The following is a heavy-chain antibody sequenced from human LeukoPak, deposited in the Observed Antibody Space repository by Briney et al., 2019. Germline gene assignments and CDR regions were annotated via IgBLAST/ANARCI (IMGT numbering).Heavy chain of an antibody. CDR3: ARDQPRGYCSSTSCYPY. J-gene: IGHJ4*02. V-gene: IGHV3-48*03. CDR1: GFTFSSYE. D-gene: IGHD2-2*01. Sequence: GGSLRLSCAASGFTFSSYEMNWVRQAPGKGLEWVSYISSSDSTIYYADSVKGRFTISRDNAKNSLYLQMNSLRAEDTAVYYCARDQPRGYCSSTSCYPYWGQGTLVTVSS. CDR2: ISSSDSTI.